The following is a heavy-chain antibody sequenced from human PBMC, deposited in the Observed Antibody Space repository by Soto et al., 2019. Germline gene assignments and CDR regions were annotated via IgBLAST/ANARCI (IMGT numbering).Heavy chain of an antibody. D-gene: IGHD2-2*01. J-gene: IGHJ6*02. CDR1: GFTFSDYY. Sequence: GGSLRLSCAVSGFTFSDYYMSWIRQAPGKGLEWVSYISSRGSSIYYADSVKGRFTISRDNAKNSLYLQMNSLRDEDTAVYYCARGPAAIRSLSGYYYGMDVWGQGATVTVSS. CDR3: ARGPAAIRSLSGYYYGMDV. CDR2: ISSRGSSI. V-gene: IGHV3-11*04.